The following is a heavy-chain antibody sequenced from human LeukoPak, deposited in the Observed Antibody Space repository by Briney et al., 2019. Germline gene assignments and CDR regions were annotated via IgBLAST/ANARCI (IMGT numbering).Heavy chain of an antibody. CDR3: ARVEDGYCSGGSCYSGYFRH. J-gene: IGHJ1*01. Sequence: SETLSLTCTVSGGSISSYYWSWIRQPPGKGLEWIGYIYYSGSTNYNPSLKSRVTISVDTSKNQFSLKLSSVTAADTAVYYCARVEDGYCSGGSCYSGYFRHWGQGTLVTVSS. V-gene: IGHV4-59*01. D-gene: IGHD2-15*01. CDR2: IYYSGST. CDR1: GGSISSYY.